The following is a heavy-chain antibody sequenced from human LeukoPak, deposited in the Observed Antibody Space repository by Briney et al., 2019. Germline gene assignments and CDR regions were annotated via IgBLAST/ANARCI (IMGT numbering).Heavy chain of an antibody. Sequence: SETLSLTCTVSGGSLSGYYWSWIRQPPGKGLEWIGEINHSGSTNYNPSLKSRVTISVDTSKNQFSLKLSSVTAADTAVYYCARGMGYYDSSGYYDYWGQGTLVTVSS. CDR3: ARGMGYYDSSGYYDY. V-gene: IGHV4-34*01. CDR1: GGSLSGYY. CDR2: INHSGST. D-gene: IGHD3-22*01. J-gene: IGHJ4*02.